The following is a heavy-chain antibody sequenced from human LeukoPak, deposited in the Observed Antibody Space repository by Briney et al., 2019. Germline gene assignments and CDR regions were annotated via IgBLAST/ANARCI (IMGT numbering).Heavy chain of an antibody. CDR2: ISSSSPYI. D-gene: IGHD6-19*01. Sequence: GGSPRLSSAASGFTPCGYTMRAGSDSPQKRLDWGSSISSSSPYIYYADSVKGRFTISRDNAKNSLYLQMNSLRAEDTAVYYCARAPLGVAGHFDYWGQGTLVTVSS. J-gene: IGHJ4*02. CDR3: ARAPLGVAGHFDY. CDR1: GFTPCGYT. V-gene: IGHV3-21*01.